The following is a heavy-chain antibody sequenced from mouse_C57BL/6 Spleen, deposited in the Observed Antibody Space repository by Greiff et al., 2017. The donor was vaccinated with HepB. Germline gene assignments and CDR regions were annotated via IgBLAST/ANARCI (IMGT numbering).Heavy chain of an antibody. D-gene: IGHD1-2*01. CDR1: GYTFTSYW. CDR2: IDPSDSET. V-gene: IGHV1-52*01. J-gene: IGHJ3*01. Sequence: VQLQQPGAELVRPGSSVKLSCKASGYTFTSYWMHWVKQRPIQGLEWIGNIDPSDSETHYNQKFKDKATLTVDKSSSTAYMQLSSLTSEDSAVYYCARPSTASPFAYWGQGTLVTVSA. CDR3: ARPSTASPFAY.